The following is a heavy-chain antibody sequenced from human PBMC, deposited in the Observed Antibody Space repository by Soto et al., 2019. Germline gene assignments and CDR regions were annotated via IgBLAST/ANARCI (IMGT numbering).Heavy chain of an antibody. CDR2: IKPDGSQK. J-gene: IGHJ1*01. V-gene: IGHV3-7*03. CDR1: GFTFSNEW. Sequence: GSLRLSCSASGFTFSNEWMSWVRQAPGKGLEWVANIKPDGSQKYYVDSVKGRFTISRDNAKNSLSLQMNSLRAEDTAVYYCARVFNGEYRYFQYWGQGTLVTVSS. D-gene: IGHD4-17*01. CDR3: ARVFNGEYRYFQY.